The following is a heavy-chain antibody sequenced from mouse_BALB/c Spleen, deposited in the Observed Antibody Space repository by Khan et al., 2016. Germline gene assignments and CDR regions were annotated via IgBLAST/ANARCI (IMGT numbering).Heavy chain of an antibody. D-gene: IGHD2-3*01. CDR3: GSGYFVPGSLDY. J-gene: IGHJ2*01. CDR2: MNTDGSTS. V-gene: IGHV4-1*02. CDR1: GFEFSRYW. Sequence: EVKLLESGGGLVQPGGSLKLSCAASGFEFSRYWMSWVRQAPGKGREWRGEMNTDGSTSTYKPSLKAKFLMSRDKAINTLIQPMTKVRSEDTALYYSGSGYFVPGSLDYWGQGTTLTVSS.